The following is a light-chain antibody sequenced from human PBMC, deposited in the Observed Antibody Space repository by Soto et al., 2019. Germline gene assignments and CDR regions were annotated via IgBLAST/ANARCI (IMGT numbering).Light chain of an antibody. CDR1: SSNIGGGYE. J-gene: IGLJ2*01. Sequence: QSVLTQPPSVSGAPGQRVTIPCTGSSSNIGGGYEVHWYQQLPGTAPKLLIYGNRNRPSGVPDRFSGSKSGTSASLAITGLQAEDGADYYCQSYDSRLSGREVFGGGTKLTVL. V-gene: IGLV1-40*01. CDR3: QSYDSRLSGREV. CDR2: GNR.